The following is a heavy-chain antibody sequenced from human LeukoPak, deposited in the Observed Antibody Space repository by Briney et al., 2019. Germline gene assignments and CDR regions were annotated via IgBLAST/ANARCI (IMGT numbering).Heavy chain of an antibody. D-gene: IGHD4-17*01. CDR2: INHSGSS. CDR3: ARGEDGDYYFQH. J-gene: IGHJ1*01. CDR1: GGSFSGYY. V-gene: IGHV4-34*01. Sequence: SETLSLTCAVYGGSFSGYYWSWIRQPPGKGLEWIGEINHSGSSNYNPSLKSRVTISVDTSKNQLSLKLSSVTAADTAVYYCARGEDGDYYFQHWGQGTLVTVSS.